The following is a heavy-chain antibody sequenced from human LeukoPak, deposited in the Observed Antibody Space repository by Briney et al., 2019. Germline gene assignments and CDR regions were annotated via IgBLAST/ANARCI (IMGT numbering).Heavy chain of an antibody. CDR1: GGTFSSYA. CDR2: IIPILGIA. V-gene: IGHV1-69*04. Sequence: ASVKVSCKASGGTFSSYAISWVRQAPGQGLEWMGRIIPILGIANYAQKFRGRVTITADKSTSTAYMELSSLRSEDTAVYYCARAIRYSSYYFDYWGQGTLVTVSS. CDR3: ARAIRYSSYYFDY. J-gene: IGHJ4*02. D-gene: IGHD6-13*01.